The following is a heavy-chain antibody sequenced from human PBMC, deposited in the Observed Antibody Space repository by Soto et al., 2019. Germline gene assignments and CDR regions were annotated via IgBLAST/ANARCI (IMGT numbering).Heavy chain of an antibody. D-gene: IGHD3-3*01. CDR2: IYPSGPT. CDR3: ARKGWGFGVFSHGGLRS. CDR1: GGSSNSSNR. V-gene: IGHV4-4*02. Sequence: SETVSVTCAVSGGSSNSSNRWTWARQTPGQGLEWIGEIYPSGPTNYNPSLKTRVTISLDKSTNQFSLRLTSVSAEDTAVYYCARKGWGFGVFSHGGLRSWGQVSLVVVSS. J-gene: IGHJ5*02.